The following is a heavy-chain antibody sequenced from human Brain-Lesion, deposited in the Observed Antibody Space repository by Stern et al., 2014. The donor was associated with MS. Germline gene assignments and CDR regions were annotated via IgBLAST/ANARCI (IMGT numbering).Heavy chain of an antibody. D-gene: IGHD3-3*01. J-gene: IGHJ6*02. CDR1: GYIFTGYY. Sequence: DQLVESGAEVKKTGASVKVSCKTSGYIFTGYYIHWVRQAPGQGLEWMAWINPNTGGTKFAQKFQGRVTMSRDTSISTAYVELSSLTSDDTAVYYCARDQRGITIFGVVTDYYYLGMDVWGQGTTVTVSS. CDR3: ARDQRGITIFGVVTDYYYLGMDV. CDR2: INPNTGGT. V-gene: IGHV1-2*02.